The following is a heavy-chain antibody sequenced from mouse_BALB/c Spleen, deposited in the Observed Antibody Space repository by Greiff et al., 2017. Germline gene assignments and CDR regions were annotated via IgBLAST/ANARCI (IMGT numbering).Heavy chain of an antibody. CDR1: GFTFSDYY. Sequence: EVMLVESGGGLVKPGGSLKLSCAASGFTFSDYYMYWVRQTPEKRLEWVATISDGGSYTYYPDSVKGRFTISRDNAKNNLYLQMSSLKSEDTAMYYCARDGGGYAMDYWGQGTSVTVSS. V-gene: IGHV5-4*02. CDR2: ISDGGSYT. J-gene: IGHJ4*01. CDR3: ARDGGGYAMDY.